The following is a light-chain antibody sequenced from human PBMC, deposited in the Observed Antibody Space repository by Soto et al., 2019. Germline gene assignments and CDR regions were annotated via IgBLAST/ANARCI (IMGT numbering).Light chain of an antibody. Sequence: DIVLTQSPDSLAVSLGERATINCKSSQSVLYRSNNKNYLAWYQQKPGQPPKLLIYWASTRESGVPDRFSGSGSGTDSTLTISSLQAEDVAVYYCQQYYSSPLTFGGGTKVEIK. CDR1: QSVLYRSNNKNY. V-gene: IGKV4-1*01. CDR3: QQYYSSPLT. J-gene: IGKJ4*01. CDR2: WAS.